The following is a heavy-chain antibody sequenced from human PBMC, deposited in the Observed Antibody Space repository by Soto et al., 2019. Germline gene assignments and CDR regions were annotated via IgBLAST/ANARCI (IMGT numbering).Heavy chain of an antibody. CDR2: INAGNGNT. CDR3: ARGIIVGGWYPYYFDY. Sequence: SGKVAWSASGYTLIAYAMHLVRQAPGQRLEWMGWINAGNGNTKYSQKFQGRVSITRDTSASTAYMELSSLRSEDTAVYYCARGIIVGGWYPYYFDYWGQGTLVTGSS. CDR1: GYTLIAYA. D-gene: IGHD6-19*01. V-gene: IGHV1-3*01. J-gene: IGHJ4*02.